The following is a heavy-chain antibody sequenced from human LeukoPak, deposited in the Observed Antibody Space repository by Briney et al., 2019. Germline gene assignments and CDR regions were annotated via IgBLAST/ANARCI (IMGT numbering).Heavy chain of an antibody. D-gene: IGHD2-2*01. Sequence: ASVKVSCKASGGTFSSYAISWVRQAPGQGLEWMGGIIPIFGTANYAQKFQGRVTITADESTSTAYMELSNLRSEDTAVYYCARDRCSSTSCYAAALLWFGESLWFDPWGQGTLVTVSS. CDR2: IIPIFGTA. J-gene: IGHJ5*02. CDR3: ARDRCSSTSCYAAALLWFGESLWFDP. V-gene: IGHV1-69*13. CDR1: GGTFSSYA.